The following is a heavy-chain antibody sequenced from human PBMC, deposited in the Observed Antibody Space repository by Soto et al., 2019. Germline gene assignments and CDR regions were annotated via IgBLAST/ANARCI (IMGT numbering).Heavy chain of an antibody. CDR2: TYYRSKWYN. D-gene: IGHD2-2*02. V-gene: IGHV6-1*01. Sequence: QVQLQQSGPGLVKPSQTLSLTCAISGDSVSSNSAAWNWIRQSPSRGLEWLGRTYYRSKWYNDYAVSVKSRITINPDTSKNQFSLQLNSVTPEDTAVYYCARDSCSSTSCYSYYYYYYMDVWGKGTTVTVSS. CDR1: GDSVSSNSAA. CDR3: ARDSCSSTSCYSYYYYYYMDV. J-gene: IGHJ6*03.